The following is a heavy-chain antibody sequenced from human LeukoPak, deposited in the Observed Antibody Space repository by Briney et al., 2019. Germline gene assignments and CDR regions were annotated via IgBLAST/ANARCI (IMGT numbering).Heavy chain of an antibody. CDR1: GFTCSSYW. CDR3: ARDRRWLRTFDY. D-gene: IGHD5-24*01. J-gene: IGHJ4*02. Sequence: PGGSLRLSCAASGFTCSSYWMSWVRQAPGKGLEWEANIKQDGSEKYYVDSVKGRFTISRDNAKNSLYLQMNSLRAEDTAVYYCARDRRWLRTFDYWGQGTLVTVSS. CDR2: IKQDGSEK. V-gene: IGHV3-7*01.